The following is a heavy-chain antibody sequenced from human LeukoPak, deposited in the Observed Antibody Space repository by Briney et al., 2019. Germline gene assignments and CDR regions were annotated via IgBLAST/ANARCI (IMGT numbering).Heavy chain of an antibody. Sequence: SETLSLTCTVSGGSISSYYWRWIRQPPGKGLEWIGYIYYSGSTNYNPSLKSRVTISVDTSKNQFSLKLSSVTAADTAVYYCARDGSDYCGSGTHFDYWGQGTLVTVSS. J-gene: IGHJ4*02. D-gene: IGHD3-10*01. CDR2: IYYSGST. V-gene: IGHV4-59*01. CDR3: ARDGSDYCGSGTHFDY. CDR1: GGSISSYY.